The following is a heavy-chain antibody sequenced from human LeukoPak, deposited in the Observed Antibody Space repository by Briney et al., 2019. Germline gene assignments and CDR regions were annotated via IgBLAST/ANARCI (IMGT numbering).Heavy chain of an antibody. D-gene: IGHD5-24*01. V-gene: IGHV4-34*01. J-gene: IGHJ4*02. Sequence: SETLSLTCAVYGGSFSGYYWSWIRQPPGKGLEWIGEINHSGSTNYNPSLKSRVTISVDTSKNQFSLKLSSVTAADTAVYYCARGMPQRRDGYNYNYWGQGTLVTVSS. CDR3: ARGMPQRRDGYNYNY. CDR1: GGSFSGYY. CDR2: INHSGST.